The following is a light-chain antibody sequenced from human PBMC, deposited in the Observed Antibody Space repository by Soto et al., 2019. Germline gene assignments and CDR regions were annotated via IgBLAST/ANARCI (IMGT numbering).Light chain of an antibody. J-gene: IGKJ2*02. V-gene: IGKV3-15*01. CDR3: QQYSNGPCT. CDR1: QGISTN. Sequence: EIVMTQSPATLSLSPGERATLSCRASQGISTNLAWYQQKPGQAPRLLISDVATRATGIPARVSGSGSGTSFSRTIGSLQSEDCAVYYCQQYSNGPCTVGQGTNLEI. CDR2: DVA.